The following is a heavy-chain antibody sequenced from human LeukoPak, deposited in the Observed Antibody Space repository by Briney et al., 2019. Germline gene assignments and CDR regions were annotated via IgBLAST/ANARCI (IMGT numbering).Heavy chain of an antibody. CDR3: ASLVCSGGSCSVDY. D-gene: IGHD2-15*01. CDR1: GGSISNYW. J-gene: IGHJ4*02. V-gene: IGHV4-59*01. Sequence: PSETLSLTCTVSGGSISNYWWSWIRQPPGKGLEWIGYVFDSGGTNYNPSLKSRVTISVDTSKKQFSLKLSSVTAADTAVYYCASLVCSGGSCSVDYWGQGTLVTVSS. CDR2: VFDSGGT.